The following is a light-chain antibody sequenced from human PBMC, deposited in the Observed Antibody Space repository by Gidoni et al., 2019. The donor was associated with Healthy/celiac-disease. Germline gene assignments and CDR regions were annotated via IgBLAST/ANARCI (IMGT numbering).Light chain of an antibody. V-gene: IGKV1-39*01. CDR2: AAS. CDR1: QSIRSY. J-gene: IGKJ3*01. CDR3: QQSYSTPST. Sequence: DIQMTQSPSSLSASVGDRVTITCRASQSIRSYLNWYQQKPGKAPKLLIYAASILQSGVPSRFSGSGSGTDFTLTSSSLQPEDFATYYCQQSYSTPSTFGPGTKVDIK.